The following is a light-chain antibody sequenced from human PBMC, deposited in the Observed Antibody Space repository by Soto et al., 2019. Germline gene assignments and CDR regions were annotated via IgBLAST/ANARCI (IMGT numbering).Light chain of an antibody. Sequence: QSALTQPASVSGSPGQSITISCTGTSSDVGSYNLVSWYQQDPDKAPKLMIYEGSRRPSGVSNRFSGSKSGNTASLTISGLQAEDEADYYCCSYSISTAYLFGTGTKLTVL. V-gene: IGLV2-14*02. CDR3: CSYSISTAYL. J-gene: IGLJ1*01. CDR1: SSDVGSYNL. CDR2: EGS.